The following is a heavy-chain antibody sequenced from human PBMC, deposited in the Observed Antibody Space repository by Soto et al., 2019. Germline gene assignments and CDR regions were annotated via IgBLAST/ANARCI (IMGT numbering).Heavy chain of an antibody. CDR1: GFTFTSYA. D-gene: IGHD3-22*01. Sequence: ASVKVSCKASGFTFTSYAISWVRQAPGQGLEWMGWISAYNDNTNYAQKLQGRVTMTTDTSTSTAYMELRSLRSDDTAVYYCARDRRITMIVVGGWFDPWGQGTLVTVSS. J-gene: IGHJ5*02. V-gene: IGHV1-18*01. CDR2: ISAYNDNT. CDR3: ARDRRITMIVVGGWFDP.